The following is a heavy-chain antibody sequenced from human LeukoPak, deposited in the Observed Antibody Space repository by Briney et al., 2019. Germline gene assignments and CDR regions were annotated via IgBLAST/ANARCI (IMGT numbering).Heavy chain of an antibody. CDR1: GFTFSSFA. D-gene: IGHD6-6*01. J-gene: IGHJ4*02. CDR2: ISHDGTYK. Sequence: PGGSLRLSCAASGFTFSSFAMHWVRQAPGKGLEWLAVISHDGTYKNYRDSVQGRFTISRDKSKNTLYLQMDSLRGEDTAVYHCARGGRREAARASDSWGQGTLVTVSS. V-gene: IGHV3-30*01. CDR3: ARGGRREAARASDS.